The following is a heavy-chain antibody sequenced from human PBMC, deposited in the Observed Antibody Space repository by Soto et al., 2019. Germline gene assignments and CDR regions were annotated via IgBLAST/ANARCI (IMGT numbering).Heavy chain of an antibody. D-gene: IGHD1-26*01. V-gene: IGHV3-74*01. Sequence: GGSLRLSCAASGFTFSSYWMHWVRQSPGKGLMWVSRINNDGSSRSYADSVKGRFTISRDNAKNTLYLQVNSLRAEDTAVYYCSRDATTGYSAAGDYWGQGTLVTVSS. CDR3: SRDATTGYSAAGDY. CDR2: INNDGSSR. J-gene: IGHJ4*02. CDR1: GFTFSSYW.